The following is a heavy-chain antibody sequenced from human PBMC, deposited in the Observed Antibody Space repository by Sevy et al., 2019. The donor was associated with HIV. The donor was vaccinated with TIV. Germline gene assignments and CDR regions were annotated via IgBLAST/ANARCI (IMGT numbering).Heavy chain of an antibody. V-gene: IGHV3-48*03. CDR3: ARDLPPSATTVAHFDY. CDR1: GFLFSSYE. Sequence: GGSLRLSCAASGFLFSSYEFNWVRQAPGKGLEWVSYISQSGTTTYSDSVRGRFTISRDNAKNSLYLQMNTLRAEDTAVSFCARDLPPSATTVAHFDYWGQGTLVTVSS. CDR2: ISQSGTTT. D-gene: IGHD4-17*01. J-gene: IGHJ4*02.